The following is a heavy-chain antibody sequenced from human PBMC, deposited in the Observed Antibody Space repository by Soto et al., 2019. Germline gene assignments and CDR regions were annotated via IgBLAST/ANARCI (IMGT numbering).Heavy chain of an antibody. D-gene: IGHD4-17*01. V-gene: IGHV1-69*04. J-gene: IGHJ4*02. CDR1: GGTFSSYT. CDR3: ARDLTDYGVDY. Sequence: ASVKVSCAASGGTFSSYTISWVRQAPGQGLEWMGRIIPILGIANYAQKFQGRVTITADKSTSTAYMELSSLRSEDTAVYYCARDLTDYGVDYWGQGTLVTVSS. CDR2: IIPILGIA.